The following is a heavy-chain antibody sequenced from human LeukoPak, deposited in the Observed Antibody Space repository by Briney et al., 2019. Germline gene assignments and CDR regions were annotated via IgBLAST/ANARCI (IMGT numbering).Heavy chain of an antibody. D-gene: IGHD3-3*02. Sequence: GASVKVSCEASGYTFTGYYMHWVRQAPGQGLEWMGWINPNSGGTNYAQKFQGRVTMTRDTSISTAYMELSRLRSDDTAVYYCARVLPTLGRSLASDWFDPWGQGTLVTVSS. CDR3: ARVLPTLGRSLASDWFDP. CDR2: INPNSGGT. J-gene: IGHJ5*02. V-gene: IGHV1-2*02. CDR1: GYTFTGYY.